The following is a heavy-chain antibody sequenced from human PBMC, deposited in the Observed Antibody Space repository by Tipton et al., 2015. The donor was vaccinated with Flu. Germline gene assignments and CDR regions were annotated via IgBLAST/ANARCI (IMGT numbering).Heavy chain of an antibody. CDR2: ISWNSGSI. D-gene: IGHD3-3*01. CDR1: GFTFDDYA. J-gene: IGHJ6*02. V-gene: IGHV3-9*01. CDR3: AKGADFLTIWYGMDV. Sequence: RSLRLSCAASGFTFDDYAMHWVRQAPGKGLEWVSGISWNSGSIGYADSVKGRFTISRDNAKNSLYLQMNSLRAEDTALYYCAKGADFLTIWYGMDVWGQGTTVTVSS.